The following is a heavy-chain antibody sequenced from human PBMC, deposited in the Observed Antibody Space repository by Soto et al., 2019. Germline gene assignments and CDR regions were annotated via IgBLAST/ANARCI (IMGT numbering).Heavy chain of an antibody. V-gene: IGHV3-48*03. D-gene: IGHD2-21*02. CDR2: ISSSGSTI. CDR3: ARGSHIVVVTAIPQDFQH. J-gene: IGHJ1*01. Sequence: PGGSLRLSCAASGFTFSSYEMNWVRQAPGKGLEWVSYISSSGSTIYYADSVKGRFTISRDNAKNSLYLQMNSLRAEDTAVYYCARGSHIVVVTAIPQDFQHWGQGTLVTVSS. CDR1: GFTFSSYE.